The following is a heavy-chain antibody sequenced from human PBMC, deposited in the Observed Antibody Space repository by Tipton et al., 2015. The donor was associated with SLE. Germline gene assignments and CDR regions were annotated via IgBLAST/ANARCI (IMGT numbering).Heavy chain of an antibody. Sequence: TLSLTCAVYGGSFSGYYCRWIRQPPGKGLGGGGEINHSGSTNYNPSLKSRVTISVDTSKNQFSLKLTPLTAADTAVYYCARGLYGDEPGYWGQGTLVTVSS. CDR2: INHSGST. CDR3: ARGLYGDEPGY. D-gene: IGHD4-17*01. V-gene: IGHV4-34*01. CDR1: GGSFSGYY. J-gene: IGHJ4*02.